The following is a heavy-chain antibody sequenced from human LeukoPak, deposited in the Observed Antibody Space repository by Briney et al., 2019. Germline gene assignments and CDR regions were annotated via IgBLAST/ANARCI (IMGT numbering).Heavy chain of an antibody. Sequence: SETLSLTCTVSGYSISSGYYWGWIRQSPGKGLEWIGSINHRGSLYYNPSLKSRVTISADTSNIHFSLKLSAVTAADTAVYYCARDSSSSWPYYFDYWSQGTLVTVSS. D-gene: IGHD6-13*01. J-gene: IGHJ4*02. CDR3: ARDSSSSWPYYFDY. CDR2: INHRGSL. V-gene: IGHV4-38-2*02. CDR1: GYSISSGYY.